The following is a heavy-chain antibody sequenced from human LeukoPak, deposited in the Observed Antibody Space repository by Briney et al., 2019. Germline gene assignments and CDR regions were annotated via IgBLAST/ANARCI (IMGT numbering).Heavy chain of an antibody. D-gene: IGHD2-2*02. CDR3: AREYCSSTSCYNFVDY. CDR1: GGTFSSYA. Sequence: GASVKVSCKASGGTFSSYAISWVRQAPGQGLEWMGWISAYNGNTNYAQKLQGRVTMTTDTSTSTAYMELRSLRSDDTAVYYCAREYCSSTSCYNFVDYWGQGTLVTVSS. J-gene: IGHJ4*02. V-gene: IGHV1-18*01. CDR2: ISAYNGNT.